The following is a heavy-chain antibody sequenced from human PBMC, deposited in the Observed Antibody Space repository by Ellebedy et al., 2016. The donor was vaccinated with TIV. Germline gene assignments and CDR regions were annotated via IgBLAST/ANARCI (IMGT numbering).Heavy chain of an antibody. CDR2: IKQDESEK. CDR1: GFTFSYYW. CDR3: ARDKLQNAVAGSNFDY. Sequence: GESLKISXAASGFTFSYYWMSWVRQAPGKGLEWVANIKQDESEKYYVGSVKGRFTISRDSAKNSLFLQMNSLRAEDTAVYYCARDKLQNAVAGSNFDYWGQGALVTVSS. D-gene: IGHD6-19*01. V-gene: IGHV3-7*01. J-gene: IGHJ4*02.